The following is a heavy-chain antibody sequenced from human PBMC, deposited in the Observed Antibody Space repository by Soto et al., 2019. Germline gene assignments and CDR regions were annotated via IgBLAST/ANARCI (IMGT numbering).Heavy chain of an antibody. CDR1: GGSFSGYY. J-gene: IGHJ3*02. V-gene: IGHV4-34*02. D-gene: IGHD3-22*01. Sequence: QVQLQQWGAGLLKPSETLSLTCGVYGGSFSGYYWSWIRQPPGKGLEWIGEINHSGSTNYNPSLKSRVTISVDTSKNQVSLKLRSVTAADTSVYYCARGHNSSPHGGAFDIWGQGTTVAVSS. CDR3: ARGHNSSPHGGAFDI. CDR2: INHSGST.